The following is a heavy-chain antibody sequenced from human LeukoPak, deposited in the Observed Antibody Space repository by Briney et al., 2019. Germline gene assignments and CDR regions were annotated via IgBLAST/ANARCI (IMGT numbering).Heavy chain of an antibody. CDR2: ISGSGSST. Sequence: QAGGSLRLSCAASGFTFSSYGMSWVRQDPGKGLEWVSSISGSGSSTYYADSVKGWITISRDNSNNTLYLQMNSLRAEDTAIYYCAKGGDPRVFDNWGQGTLVTVSS. J-gene: IGHJ4*02. D-gene: IGHD2-21*02. V-gene: IGHV3-23*01. CDR3: AKGGDPRVFDN. CDR1: GFTFSSYG.